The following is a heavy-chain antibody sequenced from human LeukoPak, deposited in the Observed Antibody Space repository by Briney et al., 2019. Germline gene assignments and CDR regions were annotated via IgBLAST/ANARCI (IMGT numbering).Heavy chain of an antibody. J-gene: IGHJ4*02. V-gene: IGHV3-23*01. CDR1: GFTFSSYG. Sequence: GGSLRLSCAASGFTFSSYGMSWVRQAPGKGLEWVSAIGGRDGSTYYADSVKGRFTISRDNSKSTLFLQMNSLRAEDTAVYYCANLNAPYWGNFDYWGQGTLVTVSS. D-gene: IGHD3-16*01. CDR3: ANLNAPYWGNFDY. CDR2: IGGRDGST.